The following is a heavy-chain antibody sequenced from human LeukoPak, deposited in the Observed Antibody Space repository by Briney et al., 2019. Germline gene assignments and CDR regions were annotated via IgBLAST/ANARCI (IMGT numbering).Heavy chain of an antibody. CDR2: ISGSGGTT. CDR3: AKVTTPINMIRDLQH. V-gene: IGHV3-23*01. Sequence: GGSLRLSCAVSGFTFSKYAMSWVRQAPGKGLEWVSAISGSGGTTYYADSVKGRFTISRDNSKNTLSLQMNSLRAEDTAVYYGAKVTTPINMIRDLQHWGQGTLVTVSS. J-gene: IGHJ1*01. CDR1: GFTFSKYA. D-gene: IGHD3-10*01.